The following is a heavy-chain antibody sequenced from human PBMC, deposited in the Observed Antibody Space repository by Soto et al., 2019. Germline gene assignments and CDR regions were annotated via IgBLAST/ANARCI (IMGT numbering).Heavy chain of an antibody. CDR3: ARGGALSTSWYWGDGLDS. D-gene: IGHD6-13*01. CDR2: IIPVFGTP. CDR1: GYSFSSHA. Sequence: QVQLEQSGSEVKKSGSSVKVSCKASGYSFSSHAITWVRQAPGQGLEWMGGIIPVFGTPSYAQKFQGRVTNSAEKPTNTSYLELRSLRSEDTAVYYCARGGALSTSWYWGDGLDSWGQGTQVTVSS. J-gene: IGHJ4*02. V-gene: IGHV1-69*06.